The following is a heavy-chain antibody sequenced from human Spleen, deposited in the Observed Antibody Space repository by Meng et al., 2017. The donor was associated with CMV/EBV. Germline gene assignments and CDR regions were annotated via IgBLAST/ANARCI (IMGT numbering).Heavy chain of an antibody. CDR2: INHSGST. Sequence: QGERQECGGGLLKPSVTPSLPCAVYGGSLSGYYWSWIRQPPGKGLEWIGEINHSGSTNYNPSLKSRVTISVDTSKNQFSLKLSSVTAADTAVYYCARGDGDYGSYYWGQGTLVTVSS. CDR3: ARGDGDYGSYY. D-gene: IGHD4-17*01. J-gene: IGHJ4*02. V-gene: IGHV4-34*01. CDR1: GGSLSGYY.